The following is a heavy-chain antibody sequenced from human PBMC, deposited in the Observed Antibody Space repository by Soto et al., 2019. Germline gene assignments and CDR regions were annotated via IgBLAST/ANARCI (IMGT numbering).Heavy chain of an antibody. Sequence: ASVKVSCKVSGYTLTELSMHWVRQAPGKGLEWMGGFDPEDGETIYAQKFQGRVTMTEDTSTDTAYMELSSLRSEDTAVYYCATAGGARGAFDIWGQGTMVTVSS. CDR3: ATAGGARGAFDI. J-gene: IGHJ3*02. V-gene: IGHV1-24*01. CDR2: FDPEDGET. D-gene: IGHD3-16*01. CDR1: GYTLTELS.